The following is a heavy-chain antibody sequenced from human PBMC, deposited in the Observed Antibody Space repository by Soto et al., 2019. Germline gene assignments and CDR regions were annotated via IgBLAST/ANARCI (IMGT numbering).Heavy chain of an antibody. CDR3: ARGLLRNPFDY. V-gene: IGHV3-48*03. Sequence: PGGSLRLSCAASGFTFSSYEMNWVRQAPGKGLEWVSYISSSGSTIYYADSVKGRFTISRDNAKNSLYLQMNSLRAEDTAVYYCARGLLRNPFDYWGQGTLVTVSS. CDR1: GFTFSSYE. J-gene: IGHJ4*02. CDR2: ISSSGSTI.